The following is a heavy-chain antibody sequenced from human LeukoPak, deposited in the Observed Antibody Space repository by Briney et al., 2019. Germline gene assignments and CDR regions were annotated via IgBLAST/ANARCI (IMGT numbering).Heavy chain of an antibody. Sequence: SETLSLTCTVSGGSIRSYYWNWIRQPAGKGLEWIGRISTSESTNYNPSLKSRVTMSVDTSKNQFSLKLTSVTAADSAVYYCARDPAGEYSDYWGQGTLVTVSS. D-gene: IGHD3-10*01. CDR2: ISTSEST. V-gene: IGHV4-4*07. CDR1: GGSIRSYY. CDR3: ARDPAGEYSDY. J-gene: IGHJ4*02.